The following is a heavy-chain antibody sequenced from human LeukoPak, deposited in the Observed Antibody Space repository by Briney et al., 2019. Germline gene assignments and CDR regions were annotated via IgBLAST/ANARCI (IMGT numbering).Heavy chain of an antibody. CDR1: GVTFSNYP. D-gene: IGHD5-18*01. V-gene: IGHV3-48*04. Sequence: GGSLRLSCAASGVTFSNYPMNWVRQTPGKGLQWISYISRSSSPIYYADSVRGRFTISRDNAKNSLFLQMNSLRAEDTAVYYCARVRYNSGYIFDYWGQGALVTVSS. J-gene: IGHJ4*02. CDR2: ISRSSSPI. CDR3: ARVRYNSGYIFDY.